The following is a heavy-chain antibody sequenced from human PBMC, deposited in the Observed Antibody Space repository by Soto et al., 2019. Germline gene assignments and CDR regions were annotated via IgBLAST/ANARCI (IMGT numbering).Heavy chain of an antibody. V-gene: IGHV1-69*13. J-gene: IGHJ6*02. CDR2: IIPIFGTA. CDR3: ASDGYCSGGSCYSGVTDSYYYGMDV. Sequence: ASVKVSCKASGGTFSSYAISWVRQAPGQGLEWMGGIIPIFGTANYAQKFQGRVTITADESTSTAYMELSSLRSEDTAVYYCASDGYCSGGSCYSGVTDSYYYGMDVWGQGTTVTVSS. CDR1: GGTFSSYA. D-gene: IGHD2-15*01.